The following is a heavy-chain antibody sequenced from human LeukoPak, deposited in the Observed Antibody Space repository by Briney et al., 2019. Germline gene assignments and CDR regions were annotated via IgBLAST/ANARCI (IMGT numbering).Heavy chain of an antibody. CDR1: GFTFSSYA. Sequence: GGSLRLSCAASGFTFSSYAMSWVRQAPGKGLEWVSAISGSGGSTYCADSVKGRFTISRDNSKNTLYLQMNSLRAEDTAVYYCAKDDSYCSSTSCYTTFDYWGQGTLVTVSS. J-gene: IGHJ4*02. CDR2: ISGSGGST. V-gene: IGHV3-23*01. CDR3: AKDDSYCSSTSCYTTFDY. D-gene: IGHD2-2*02.